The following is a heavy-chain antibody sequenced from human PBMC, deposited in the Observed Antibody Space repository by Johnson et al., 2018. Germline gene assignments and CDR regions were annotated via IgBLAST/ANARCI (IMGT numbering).Heavy chain of an antibody. CDR3: ARTTIVVVTAIRGRDNAFDI. D-gene: IGHD2-21*02. CDR1: GFTFSSYA. V-gene: IGHV3-30-3*01. J-gene: IGHJ3*02. CDR2: ITYDGSNK. Sequence: QVQLVESGGGVVQPGRSLRLSCAASGFTFSSYALHWVRQAPGKGLEWVAVITYDGSNKYYADSVKGRFTISRDNSKNTLYLQMNSLRAEDTAVYYCARTTIVVVTAIRGRDNAFDIWGQGTMVTVSS.